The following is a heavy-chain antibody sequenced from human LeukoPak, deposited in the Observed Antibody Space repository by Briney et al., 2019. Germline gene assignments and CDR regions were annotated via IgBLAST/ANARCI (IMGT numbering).Heavy chain of an antibody. Sequence: GGSLRLSCAASGFTFSSFAMSWVRQAPGKGLEWVSGISDSGGSTYYPDSVKGRFTISRDNSKNMLYLQMNSLRADDTAVYYCAIAKGPVDIVVAATGVFGYWGQGTLVTVSP. J-gene: IGHJ4*02. CDR3: AIAKGPVDIVVAATGVFGY. CDR1: GFTFSSFA. D-gene: IGHD6-19*01. CDR2: ISDSGGST. V-gene: IGHV3-23*01.